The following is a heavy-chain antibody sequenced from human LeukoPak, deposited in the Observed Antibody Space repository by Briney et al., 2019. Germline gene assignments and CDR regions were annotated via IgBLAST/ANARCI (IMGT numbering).Heavy chain of an antibody. CDR1: GFAFSDYS. CDR3: ARDDNWGFDY. J-gene: IGHJ4*02. V-gene: IGHV3-21*05. D-gene: IGHD7-27*01. Sequence: GGSLRLSCAASGFAFSDYSTNWVRQAPGRGLEWVANTRGSGSGMGSGNYYAGAVKGRFTISRDNANNSLYLQMNSLRAEDTAFYYCARDDNWGFDYWGQGALVTVSS. CDR2: TRGSGSGM.